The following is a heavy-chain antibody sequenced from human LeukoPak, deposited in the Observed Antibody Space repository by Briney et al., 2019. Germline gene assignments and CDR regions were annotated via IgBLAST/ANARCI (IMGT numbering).Heavy chain of an antibody. V-gene: IGHV3-15*01. CDR2: IKRKTDGGTT. J-gene: IGHJ4*02. Sequence: PGGSLRLSCAASGFIFSNYGMNWVRQAPGKGLEWVGRIKRKTDGGTTDYAAPVKDRFTISRDDSKNTLYLQMNSLKIDDTAIYYCTTILTPGNSYSNYWGQGTLVTVSS. D-gene: IGHD5-18*01. CDR3: TTILTPGNSYSNY. CDR1: GFIFSNYG.